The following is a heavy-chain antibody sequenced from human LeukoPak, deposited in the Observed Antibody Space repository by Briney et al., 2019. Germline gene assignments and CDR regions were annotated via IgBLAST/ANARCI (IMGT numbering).Heavy chain of an antibody. Sequence: GGSLRLSCAASGFTFSSYWMSWVRQAPGKGLEWVANIKQDGSEKYYVDSVKGRFTISRDNAKNSLYLQMNSLRAEDTAVYYCAKDARRYYYDSKGNLYYWGQGTLVTVSS. V-gene: IGHV3-7*03. J-gene: IGHJ4*02. CDR3: AKDARRYYYDSKGNLYY. CDR2: IKQDGSEK. D-gene: IGHD3-22*01. CDR1: GFTFSSYW.